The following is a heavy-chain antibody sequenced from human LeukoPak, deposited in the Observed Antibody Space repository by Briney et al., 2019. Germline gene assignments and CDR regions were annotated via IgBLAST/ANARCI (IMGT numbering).Heavy chain of an antibody. CDR2: IYHSGDT. Sequence: SETLSLTCTVSGGSISTFYWNWIRQPPGKGLEWIGYIYHSGDTRYNPSLKSRVTISVDTSKSQFSLKVSSVTAADTAVYYCARGGYSSSGLGYWGQGTLVTVSS. D-gene: IGHD6-13*01. J-gene: IGHJ4*02. CDR3: ARGGYSSSGLGY. CDR1: GGSISTFY. V-gene: IGHV4-59*12.